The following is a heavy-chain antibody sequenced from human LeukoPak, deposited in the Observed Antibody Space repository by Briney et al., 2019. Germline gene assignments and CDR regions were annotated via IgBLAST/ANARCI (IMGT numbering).Heavy chain of an antibody. CDR2: IGTSTSYI. CDR1: GFTFSTYI. J-gene: IGHJ6*03. V-gene: IGHV3-21*01. CDR3: ARDPYSGNYGSYYYYYMDV. Sequence: GGSLRLSCAASGFTFSTYIMNWVRQTPGKGLEWVSSIGTSTSYIYYADSVKGRFTISRDNAKNSLYLQINSLGPEDTAVYFCARDPYSGNYGSYYYYYMDVWGKGTTVTVSS. D-gene: IGHD3-22*01.